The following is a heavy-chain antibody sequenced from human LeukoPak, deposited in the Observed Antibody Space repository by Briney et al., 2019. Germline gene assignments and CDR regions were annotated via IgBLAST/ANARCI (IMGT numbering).Heavy chain of an antibody. CDR1: GYTFTSYD. D-gene: IGHD3-3*01. CDR3: ARTLGAGITIFGVAKPQRNYYYYGMDV. Sequence: ASVKVSCKASGYTFTSYDINWVRQATGQGLEWMGWMNPNSGNTGYAQKFQGRVTMTRNTSISTAYMELSSLRSEDTAVYYCARTLGAGITIFGVAKPQRNYYYYGMDVWGQGTTVTVSS. CDR2: MNPNSGNT. J-gene: IGHJ6*02. V-gene: IGHV1-8*01.